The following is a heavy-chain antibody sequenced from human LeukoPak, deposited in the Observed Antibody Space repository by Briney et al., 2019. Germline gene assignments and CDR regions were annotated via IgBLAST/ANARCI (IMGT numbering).Heavy chain of an antibody. Sequence: PGGSLRLSCAASGFTFSRYPMHWVRQAPGKGLEWVSYISSSGSTIYYADSVKGRFTISRDNAKNSLYLQMNSLRAEDTAVYYCARDQDVDTAMVDAFDIWGQGTMVTVSS. CDR2: ISSSGSTI. V-gene: IGHV3-48*03. CDR3: ARDQDVDTAMVDAFDI. D-gene: IGHD5-18*01. J-gene: IGHJ3*02. CDR1: GFTFSRYP.